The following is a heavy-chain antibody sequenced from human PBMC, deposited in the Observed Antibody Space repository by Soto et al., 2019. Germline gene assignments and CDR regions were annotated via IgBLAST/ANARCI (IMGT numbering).Heavy chain of an antibody. CDR3: ARGRTLKWNWFDP. J-gene: IGHJ5*02. Sequence: ASVKVSCKASGYIFTGFHIHWVRQAPGQGLEWMGWINPSTGATKSAQKFQGRVALTRDTSISAAYMDLNNMRSDDTAVYYCARGRTLKWNWFDPWGQGTLVTVSS. D-gene: IGHD2-15*01. V-gene: IGHV1-2*02. CDR1: GYIFTGFH. CDR2: INPSTGAT.